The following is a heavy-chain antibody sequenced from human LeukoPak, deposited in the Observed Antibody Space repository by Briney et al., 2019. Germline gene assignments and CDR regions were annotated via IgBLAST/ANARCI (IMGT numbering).Heavy chain of an antibody. Sequence: SETLSLTCTVSGGSISSSTYYWGWIRQPPGKGLEWIGSIYYSGSTYYNPSLKSRVTISVDTSKNQFSLKLSFVTAADTAVYYCARQPLNSGTYFDYWGQGTLVTVSS. V-gene: IGHV4-39*01. CDR3: ARQPLNSGTYFDY. CDR2: IYYSGST. CDR1: GGSISSSTYY. D-gene: IGHD1-26*01. J-gene: IGHJ4*02.